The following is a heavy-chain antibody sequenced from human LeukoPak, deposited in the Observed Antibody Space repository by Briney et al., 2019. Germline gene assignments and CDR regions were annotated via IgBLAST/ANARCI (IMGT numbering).Heavy chain of an antibody. Sequence: PGGSLRLSCAASGFTFSSYTMNWVRQAPGEGLEWVSLISSSSSYIFYADSVKGRFTISRDNAKKSLYLQMSSLRAEDTAVYYCARPLSGTTDFDYWGQGTLVTVSS. D-gene: IGHD1-20*01. CDR1: GFTFSSYT. J-gene: IGHJ4*02. CDR3: ARPLSGTTDFDY. CDR2: ISSSSSYI. V-gene: IGHV3-21*01.